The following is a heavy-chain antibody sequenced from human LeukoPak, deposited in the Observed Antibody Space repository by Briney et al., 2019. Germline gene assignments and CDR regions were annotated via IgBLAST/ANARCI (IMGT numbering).Heavy chain of an antibody. CDR1: GFTFSSYA. Sequence: GGSLRLSCAASGFTFSSYAMSWVRQAPGKGLEWVSAISGSGGSTYYADSVKGRFTISRDNSKNTLYLQMNRLRTEDTAVFYCAKDTMPPKAGFDPWGQGTLVTVSS. CDR2: ISGSGGST. V-gene: IGHV3-23*01. CDR3: AKDTMPPKAGFDP. J-gene: IGHJ5*02. D-gene: IGHD2-2*01.